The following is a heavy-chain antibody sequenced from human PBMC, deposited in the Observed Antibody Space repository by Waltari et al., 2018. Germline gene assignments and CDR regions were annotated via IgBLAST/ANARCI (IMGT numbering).Heavy chain of an antibody. CDR3: ARDTHTSSSSSDYYYGMDV. CDR1: GGSISSSSYY. D-gene: IGHD6-6*01. Sequence: QLQLQESGPGLVKPSETLSLTCTVSGGSISSSSYYWGWIRQPPGKGLEWIGSIYYSGSTYDNPSLRSRVTISVDTSKNQFSLKLSSVTAADTAVYYCARDTHTSSSSSDYYYGMDVWGQGTTVTVSS. CDR2: IYYSGST. J-gene: IGHJ6*02. V-gene: IGHV4-39*07.